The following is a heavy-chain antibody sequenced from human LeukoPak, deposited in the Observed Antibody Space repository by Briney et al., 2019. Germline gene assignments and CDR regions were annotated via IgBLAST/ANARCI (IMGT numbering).Heavy chain of an antibody. Sequence: GGSLRLSCAASGFTFSSYAMSWVRQAPGKGLEWVPAISGSGGSTYYADSVKGRFTISRDNSKNTLYLRMNSLRAEDTAVYYCAKDSSRAVHDYWGQGTLVTVSS. CDR3: AKDSSRAVHDY. D-gene: IGHD1-1*01. J-gene: IGHJ4*02. V-gene: IGHV3-23*01. CDR2: ISGSGGST. CDR1: GFTFSSYA.